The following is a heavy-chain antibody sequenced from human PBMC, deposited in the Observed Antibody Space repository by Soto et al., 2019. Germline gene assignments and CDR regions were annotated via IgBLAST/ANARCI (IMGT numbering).Heavy chain of an antibody. V-gene: IGHV3-33*06. J-gene: IGHJ4*02. CDR3: AKDNRVATTIEY. D-gene: IGHD5-12*01. CDR1: GFTFNSFG. CDR2: IWYDGSNK. Sequence: QVQLVESGGGVVQPGRSLRLSCAASGFTFNSFGMHWVRQAPGKGLEWVAVIWYDGSNKHYADSVKGRFTVSRDNSKNTLYLQMNSLRAEDTAVYYCAKDNRVATTIEYWGQGTLVTVSS.